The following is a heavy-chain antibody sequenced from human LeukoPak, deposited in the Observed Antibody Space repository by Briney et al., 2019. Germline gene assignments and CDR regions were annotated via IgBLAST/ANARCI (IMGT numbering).Heavy chain of an antibody. CDR2: ISGSGGST. J-gene: IGHJ5*02. D-gene: IGHD4-17*01. CDR1: GFTFSSYA. CDR3: AKGGDYGDWSGWFDP. Sequence: GGSLRLSCAASGFTFSSYAMSWVRQAPGKGLEWVSAISGSGGSTYYADSVKGRFTISRDNSKNTLYLQMNSLRAEDTAVYYCAKGGDYGDWSGWFDPGGQGTLVTVSS. V-gene: IGHV3-23*01.